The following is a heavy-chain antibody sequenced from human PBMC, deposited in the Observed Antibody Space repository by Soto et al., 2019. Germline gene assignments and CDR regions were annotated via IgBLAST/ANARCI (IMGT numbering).Heavy chain of an antibody. Sequence: ASVKVSCKASGYTFTSYAMHWVRQAPGQRLEWMGWINAGNGNTKYSQKFQGRVTITRDTSASTAYMELSSLRSEDTAVYYCARELALRFLDCYYMDVWGKGTTVTVSS. CDR3: ARELALRFLDCYYMDV. V-gene: IGHV1-3*01. CDR1: GYTFTSYA. CDR2: INAGNGNT. J-gene: IGHJ6*03. D-gene: IGHD3-3*01.